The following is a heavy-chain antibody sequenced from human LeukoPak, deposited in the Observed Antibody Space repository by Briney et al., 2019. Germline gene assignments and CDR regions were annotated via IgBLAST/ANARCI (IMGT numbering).Heavy chain of an antibody. D-gene: IGHD2-15*01. CDR3: ARHEVGYCHGGSCPYYFDY. Sequence: PSETLSLTCTVSGGSISSYYWSWIRQPPGKGLEWIGYIYYSGNTRYNPSLQSRVTISVDTSKNQFSLKLNSVTAADTAVYYCARHEVGYCHGGSCPYYFDYWGQGTLVTVSS. J-gene: IGHJ4*02. CDR1: GGSISSYY. V-gene: IGHV4-59*08. CDR2: IYYSGNT.